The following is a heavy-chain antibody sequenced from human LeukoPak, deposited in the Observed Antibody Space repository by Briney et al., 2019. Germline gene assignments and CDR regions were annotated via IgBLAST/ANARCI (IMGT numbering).Heavy chain of an antibody. V-gene: IGHV3-7*01. CDR3: ATEGKTSRSQTY. CDR2: IKQDGREK. Sequence: GGSLRLSCEASGFTFNTYWMIWVRRAPGKGREWVANIKQDGREKYYVDSVKGRFSISRDNAKNSLYLQMSSLRVEDTAVYYRATEGKTSRSQTYWGQGTLVTVSS. J-gene: IGHJ4*02. CDR1: GFTFNTYW.